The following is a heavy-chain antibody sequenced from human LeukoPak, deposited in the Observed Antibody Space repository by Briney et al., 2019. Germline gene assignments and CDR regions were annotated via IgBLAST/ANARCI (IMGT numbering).Heavy chain of an antibody. J-gene: IGHJ4*02. CDR1: GFTFSSYS. Sequence: GGSLRLSCAASGFTFSSYSMNWVRQAPGKGLEWVSTISSSSYIYYTDSVKGRFTISRDNAKNSLYLQMNSLRAEDTAVYYCARENYDSSGYSHDYWGQGTLVTVSS. CDR3: ARENYDSSGYSHDY. CDR2: ISSSSYI. D-gene: IGHD3-22*01. V-gene: IGHV3-21*01.